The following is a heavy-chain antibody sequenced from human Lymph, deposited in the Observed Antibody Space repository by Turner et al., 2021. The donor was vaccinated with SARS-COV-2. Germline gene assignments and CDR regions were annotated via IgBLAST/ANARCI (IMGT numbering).Heavy chain of an antibody. J-gene: IGHJ4*02. V-gene: IGHV4-39*02. Sequence: QLQLQESGPGLVKPSETLSLTCTVSGGSISSSSYYWGWIRQPPGKGLEWIGSISYSGSTYYNLSLKSRVTISVDTSKNHFSLKLSSVTAADTALYYCAIRRWLRGPIDYWGQGTLVTVSS. D-gene: IGHD5-12*01. CDR1: GGSISSSSYY. CDR3: AIRRWLRGPIDY. CDR2: ISYSGST.